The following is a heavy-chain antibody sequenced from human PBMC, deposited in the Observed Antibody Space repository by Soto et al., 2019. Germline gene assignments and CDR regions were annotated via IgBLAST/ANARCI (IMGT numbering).Heavy chain of an antibody. CDR2: IYPGDSDT. V-gene: IGHV5-51*01. CDR3: ARLLGYCSGGSCIQYYYYGMDV. J-gene: IGHJ6*02. D-gene: IGHD2-15*01. Sequence: GESLKISCKGSGYSFTSYWIGWVRQMPGKGLEWMGIIYPGDSDTRYSPSFQGQVTISADKSISTAYLQWSSLKASDTAMYYCARLLGYCSGGSCIQYYYYGMDVWGQGTTVTVSS. CDR1: GYSFTSYW.